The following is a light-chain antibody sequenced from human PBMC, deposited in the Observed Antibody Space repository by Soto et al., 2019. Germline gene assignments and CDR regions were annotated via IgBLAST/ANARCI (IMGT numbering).Light chain of an antibody. Sequence: DIVMTQSPDSLAVSLGERATINCKSSQSVLYSSNNKNYLTWYQQKPGQPPKLLIYWASTRESGVHDRFSGSGSGTDFTLTISSMQAEEVAVYYCQKYYSTPITFGQGKRLEIK. V-gene: IGKV4-1*01. CDR1: QSVLYSSNNKNY. J-gene: IGKJ5*01. CDR3: QKYYSTPIT. CDR2: WAS.